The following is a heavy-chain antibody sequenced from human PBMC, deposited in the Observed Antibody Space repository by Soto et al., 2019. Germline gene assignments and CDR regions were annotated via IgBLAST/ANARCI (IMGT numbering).Heavy chain of an antibody. Sequence: GGSLRLSCAASGFTFSSYAMHWVRQAPGKGLEWVAVISYDGSNKYYADSVKGRFTISRDNSKNTLYLQMNSLRAEDTAVYYCARVPAARSLYYYYGMDAWGQGTTVTVSS. D-gene: IGHD2-2*01. V-gene: IGHV3-30-3*01. CDR1: GFTFSSYA. CDR3: ARVPAARSLYYYYGMDA. J-gene: IGHJ6*02. CDR2: ISYDGSNK.